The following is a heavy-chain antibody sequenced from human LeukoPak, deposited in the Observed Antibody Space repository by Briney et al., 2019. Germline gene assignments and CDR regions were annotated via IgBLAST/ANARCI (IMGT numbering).Heavy chain of an antibody. D-gene: IGHD3-22*01. CDR1: GGSFSGYY. V-gene: IGHV4-34*01. Sequence: SETLSLTCAVYGGSFSGYYWSWIRQPPGKGLEWIGEIYHSGSANYNPSLKSRVTISVDKSKNQFSLKLSSVTAADTAVYYCARHQGTNYYDSSGYYPIDYWGQGTLVTVSS. CDR2: IYHSGSA. CDR3: ARHQGTNYYDSSGYYPIDY. J-gene: IGHJ4*02.